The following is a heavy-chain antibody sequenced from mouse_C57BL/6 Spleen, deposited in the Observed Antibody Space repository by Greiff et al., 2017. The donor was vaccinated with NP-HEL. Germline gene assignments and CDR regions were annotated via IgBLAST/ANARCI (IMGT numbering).Heavy chain of an antibody. J-gene: IGHJ4*01. Sequence: QVQLQQSGAELARPGASVKLSCKASGYTFTSYGISWVKQRTGQGLEWIGEIYPRSGNTYYNEKFKGKATLTADKSSSTAYMELRSLTSEDSAVYFCARPYGSSYYAMDYWGQGTSVTVSS. CDR3: ARPYGSSYYAMDY. D-gene: IGHD1-1*01. CDR1: GYTFTSYG. CDR2: IYPRSGNT. V-gene: IGHV1-81*01.